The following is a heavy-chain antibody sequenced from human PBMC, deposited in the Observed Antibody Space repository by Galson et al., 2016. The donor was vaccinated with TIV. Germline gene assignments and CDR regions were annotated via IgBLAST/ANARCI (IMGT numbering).Heavy chain of an antibody. CDR2: MSGSGSVR. D-gene: IGHD2-15*01. Sequence: SLRLSCAASGFTFSSSEMIWARQAPGKGLEWVSYMSGSGSVRYYADSVRGRFTISRDNAQNSLYLQMTSLRVEDTALYYCARLGMVDSTLVIDYWGQGTLVTVSS. CDR1: GFTFSSSE. V-gene: IGHV3-48*03. CDR3: ARLGMVDSTLVIDY. J-gene: IGHJ4*02.